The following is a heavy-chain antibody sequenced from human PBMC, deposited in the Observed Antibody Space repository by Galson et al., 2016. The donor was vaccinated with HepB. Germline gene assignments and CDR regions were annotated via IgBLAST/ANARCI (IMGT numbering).Heavy chain of an antibody. CDR2: IYHTGST. CDR3: ARVYSSDWYSSFDS. CDR1: GASMNRFY. J-gene: IGHJ4*02. Sequence: SETLSPTCTVSGASMNRFYWSWIRQPPGKGLEWIGYIYHTGSTNYNPSVKSRVTISVDMSKNQFSLKLTSMTAADTAVYYCARVYSSDWYSSFDSWGQGTLVTVSS. D-gene: IGHD6-19*01. V-gene: IGHV4-59*01.